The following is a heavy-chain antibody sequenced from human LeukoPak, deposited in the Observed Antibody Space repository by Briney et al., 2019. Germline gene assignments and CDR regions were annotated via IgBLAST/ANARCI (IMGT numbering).Heavy chain of an antibody. D-gene: IGHD6-6*01. Sequence: SETLSLTCTVSGGSISSGSYYWSWIRQPAGKGLEWIGRIYTSGSTNYNPSLKSRVTISVDTSKNQFSLKLSSVTAADTAVYYCARHKIPEDGWASSSSQYYYYYMDVWGKGTTVTVSS. V-gene: IGHV4-61*02. CDR1: GGSISSGSYY. J-gene: IGHJ6*03. CDR3: ARHKIPEDGWASSSSQYYYYYMDV. CDR2: IYTSGST.